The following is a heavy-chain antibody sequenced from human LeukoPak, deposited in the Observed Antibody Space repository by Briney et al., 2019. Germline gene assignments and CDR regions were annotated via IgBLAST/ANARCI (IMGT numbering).Heavy chain of an antibody. V-gene: IGHV1-8*01. CDR3: ARALSWTTESYYYMDV. CDR1: GSSFTSYD. D-gene: IGHD3/OR15-3a*01. CDR2: MNPNSGNT. Sequence: ASVKVSCKASGSSFTSYDINWVRQATGQGLEWMGWMNPNSGNTGYAQKFQGRATMTKNTSITTAYMDLSSLRSEDTAVYYCARALSWTTESYYYMDVWGKGTTVTVSS. J-gene: IGHJ6*03.